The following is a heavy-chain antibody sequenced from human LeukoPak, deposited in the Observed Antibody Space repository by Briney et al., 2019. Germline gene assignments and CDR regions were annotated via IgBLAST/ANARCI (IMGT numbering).Heavy chain of an antibody. CDR3: ARVPGSRDAFDI. V-gene: IGHV4-59*01. J-gene: IGHJ3*02. D-gene: IGHD1-14*01. CDR1: GGSISSYY. CDR2: IYYSRST. Sequence: PSETLSLTCTVSGGSISSYYWSWIRQPPGKGLEWIGYIYYSRSTNYNPSLKSRVTISVDTSKNQFSLKLSSVTAADTAVYYCARVPGSRDAFDIWGQGTMVTVSS.